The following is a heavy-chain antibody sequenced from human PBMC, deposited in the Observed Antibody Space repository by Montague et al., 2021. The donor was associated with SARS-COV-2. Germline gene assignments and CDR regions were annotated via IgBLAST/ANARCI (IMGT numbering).Heavy chain of an antibody. CDR1: GFTFNNYA. V-gene: IGHV3-23*03. CDR3: AKVPVAVAGRYFDY. D-gene: IGHD6-19*01. Sequence: SLRLSCAASGFTFNNYAMHWVRQAPGKGLEWVAVIASGGRSTFYADSXXGRFTISRDNSKNTLYLQMNSLRPEDTAIYYCAKVPVAVAGRYFDYWGQGTLVTVSS. CDR2: IASGGRST. J-gene: IGHJ4*02.